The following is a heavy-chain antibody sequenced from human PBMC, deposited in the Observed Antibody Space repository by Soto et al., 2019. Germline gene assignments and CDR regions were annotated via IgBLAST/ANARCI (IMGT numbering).Heavy chain of an antibody. J-gene: IGHJ4*02. V-gene: IGHV3-30*18. CDR2: FSYDGTTK. Sequence: PGGSLRLSCAASGFTFSSIGMHWVRQAPGKGLEWVAVFSYDGTTKYYADSVKGRSTISRDTSKNTLSLQMNSLRVEDTAIYYCAKEKYAEASFAFWGQGTPVTVSS. CDR1: GFTFSSIG. CDR3: AKEKYAEASFAF.